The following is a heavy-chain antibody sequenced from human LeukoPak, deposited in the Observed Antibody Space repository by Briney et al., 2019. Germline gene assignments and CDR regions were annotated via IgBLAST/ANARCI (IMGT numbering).Heavy chain of an antibody. CDR1: GYSFTSYW. V-gene: IGHV5-51*01. J-gene: IGHJ6*03. Sequence: PGESLKISCKGSGYSFTSYWIGWVRQMPGKGLEWMGIIYPGDSDTRYSPSFQGQVTISADKSISTAYLQWSSLKASDTAMYYCARPYTDQSANYYYYMDVWGKGTTVTVSS. CDR2: IYPGDSDT. CDR3: ARPYTDQSANYYYYMDV. D-gene: IGHD3-16*01.